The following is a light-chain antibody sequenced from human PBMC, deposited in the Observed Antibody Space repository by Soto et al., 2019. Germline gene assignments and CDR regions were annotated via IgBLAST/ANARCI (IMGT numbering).Light chain of an antibody. CDR3: QQYSTYPWT. CDR2: DAS. V-gene: IGKV1-5*01. Sequence: DIQLTQSPSPLSASVGDRVSITCRASQSISTWLAWYQQKPGKAPKLLIFDASSLESRVSSRFSGRGSGTQFTLTISSLQPDDFATYYCQQYSTYPWTFGQGAKVEFK. J-gene: IGKJ1*01. CDR1: QSISTW.